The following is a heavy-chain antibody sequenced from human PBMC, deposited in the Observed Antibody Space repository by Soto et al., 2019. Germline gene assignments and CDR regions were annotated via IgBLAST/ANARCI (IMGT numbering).Heavy chain of an antibody. J-gene: IGHJ5*02. CDR2: IDPSGGST. Sequence: QVQLVQSGAEVKKPGASVKVSCKASGYTFTSYYMHWVRQAPGQGLEWMGIIDPSGGSTSYAQKFQGRVTMTRDTSTSTVYMELSSLRSEDTAVYYCAREIRPGGILRGRWFDPWGQGTLVTVSS. D-gene: IGHD2-15*01. CDR1: GYTFTSYY. V-gene: IGHV1-46*01. CDR3: AREIRPGGILRGRWFDP.